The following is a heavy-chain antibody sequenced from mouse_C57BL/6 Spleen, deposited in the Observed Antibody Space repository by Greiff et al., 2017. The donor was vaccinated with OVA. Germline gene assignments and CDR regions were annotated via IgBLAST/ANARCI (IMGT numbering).Heavy chain of an antibody. V-gene: IGHV1-50*01. J-gene: IGHJ2*01. D-gene: IGHD1-1*01. Sequence: VQLQQPGAELVKPGASVKLSCKASGYTFTSYWMQWVKQRPGQGLEWIGEIDPSDSYTNYNQKFKGKATLTVDASSSTAYMQLSSLTSEDSAVYYCASQYYGSSYYWGQGTTLTVSS. CDR3: ASQYYGSSYY. CDR1: GYTFTSYW. CDR2: IDPSDSYT.